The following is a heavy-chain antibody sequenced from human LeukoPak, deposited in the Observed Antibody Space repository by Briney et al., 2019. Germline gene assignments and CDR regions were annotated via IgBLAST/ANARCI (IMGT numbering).Heavy chain of an antibody. D-gene: IGHD3-16*01. CDR2: IYSGGST. CDR1: GFTVSSNY. V-gene: IGHV3-66*01. Sequence: PGGSLRLSCAASGFTVSSNYMSWVRQAPGKGLEWVSVIYSGGSTYYADSVKGRFTISRDNSKNTLYLQMNSLRAEDTAVYYCAKEGLGKGYVGFYYYYMDVWGKGTTVTVSS. J-gene: IGHJ6*03. CDR3: AKEGLGKGYVGFYYYYMDV.